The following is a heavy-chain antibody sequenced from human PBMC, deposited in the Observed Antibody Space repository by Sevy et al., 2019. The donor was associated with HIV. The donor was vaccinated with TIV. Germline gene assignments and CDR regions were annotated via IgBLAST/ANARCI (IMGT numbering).Heavy chain of an antibody. CDR2: IKSKTDGGTT. V-gene: IGHV3-15*01. CDR1: GFTFSNAW. J-gene: IGHJ4*02. Sequence: GGSLRLSCAASGFTFSNAWMSWVRQGPGKGLEWVGRIKSKTDGGTTDYAAPVKGRLNISRDDSKNTLYLQMTSLKTEITAVYYCTTAPEGIQLWSPLDYWGQGTLVTVSS. D-gene: IGHD5-18*01. CDR3: TTAPEGIQLWSPLDY.